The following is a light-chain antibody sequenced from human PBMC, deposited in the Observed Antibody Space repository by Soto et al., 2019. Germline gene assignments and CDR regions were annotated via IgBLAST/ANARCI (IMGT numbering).Light chain of an antibody. CDR1: ISNIGSNT. V-gene: IGLV1-44*01. J-gene: IGLJ2*01. CDR3: AVWDDSLGGFVA. Sequence: QSVLTQPPSASGAPGQSVSISCSGSISNIGSNTVNWYQQLPGTAPRLLIYNDDRRPSGVPDRFSGSKSGTSASLAISGLQPEDEADYHCAVWDDSLGGFVAFGGGTKVPS. CDR2: NDD.